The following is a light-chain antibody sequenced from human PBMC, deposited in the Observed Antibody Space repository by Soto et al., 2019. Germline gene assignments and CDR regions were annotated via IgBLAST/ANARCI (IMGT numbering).Light chain of an antibody. Sequence: NFMLTQPHSVSESPGKMVTISCTRSSGSIASNYVQWYQQRPGSFPTTVIYEDNQRPSGVPDRFSGSIDSSSNSASLTISGLKTEDEADYYCQSYDSSNVVFGGGTKLTVL. J-gene: IGLJ2*01. V-gene: IGLV6-57*01. CDR2: EDN. CDR1: SGSIASNY. CDR3: QSYDSSNVV.